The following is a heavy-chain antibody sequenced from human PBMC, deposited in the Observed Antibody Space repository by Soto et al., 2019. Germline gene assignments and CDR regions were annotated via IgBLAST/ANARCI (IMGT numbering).Heavy chain of an antibody. V-gene: IGHV3-21*01. Sequence: PGGSLRLSCAASGFTFSSYSMNWVRQAPGKGLEWVSSISSSSSYIYYADSVKGRFTISRDNAKNSLYLQMNSLRAEDTAVYYCARDGGVAVAGTNQFDYWGQGTLVTVSS. CDR2: ISSSSSYI. CDR1: GFTFSSYS. CDR3: ARDGGVAVAGTNQFDY. J-gene: IGHJ4*02. D-gene: IGHD6-19*01.